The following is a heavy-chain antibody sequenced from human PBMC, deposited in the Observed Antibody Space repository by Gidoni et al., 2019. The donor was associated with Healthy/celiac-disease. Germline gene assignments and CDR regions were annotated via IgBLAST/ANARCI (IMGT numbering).Heavy chain of an antibody. J-gene: IGHJ2*01. CDR2: IYSGGST. CDR1: GFTVSSNY. Sequence: EVQLVESGGGLVQPGGSLRLSCAASGFTVSSNYMSWVRQAPGKGLEWVSVIYSGGSTYYADSVKGRFTISRHNSKNTLYLQMNSLRAEDTAVYYCARARAGYSSRRVWYFDLWGRGTLVTVSS. V-gene: IGHV3-53*04. CDR3: ARARAGYSSRRVWYFDL. D-gene: IGHD6-13*01.